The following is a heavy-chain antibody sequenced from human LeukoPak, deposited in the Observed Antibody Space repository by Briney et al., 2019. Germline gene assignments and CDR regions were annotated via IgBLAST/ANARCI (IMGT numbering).Heavy chain of an antibody. D-gene: IGHD2-2*01. CDR3: SKDQSAVPDY. V-gene: IGHV3-23*01. CDR2: ISGSGGST. J-gene: IGHJ4*02. Sequence: PGGTLRLSCAASGFTFSSYGMSWGRQAPGKGREWVSAISGSGGSTYYADSVKGRFTISRDNSKNTLYLQMNSLRAEDTAVYYCSKDQSAVPDYWGQGTLVTVSS. CDR1: GFTFSSYG.